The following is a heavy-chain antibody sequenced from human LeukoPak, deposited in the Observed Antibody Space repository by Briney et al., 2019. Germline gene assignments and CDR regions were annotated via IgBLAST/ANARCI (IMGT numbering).Heavy chain of an antibody. CDR3: ARDYFDSSGYYGRGGYYYMDV. J-gene: IGHJ6*03. Sequence: PSETLSLTCTVSGGSISSYYWSWIRQPPGKGLEWIGYIYYSGSTNYNPSVKSRVTISVDKSKNQFSLKLSSVTAADTAVYYCARDYFDSSGYYGRGGYYYMDVWGKGTTVTVSS. V-gene: IGHV4-59*12. CDR1: GGSISSYY. D-gene: IGHD3-22*01. CDR2: IYYSGST.